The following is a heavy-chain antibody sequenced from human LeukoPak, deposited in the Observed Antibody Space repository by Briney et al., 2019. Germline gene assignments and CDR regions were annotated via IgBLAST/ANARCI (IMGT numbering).Heavy chain of an antibody. CDR2: IYYSGCT. Sequence: SQTLSLTCTVSGGSISSGDYYWSWIRQPPGKGLEWIGYIYYSGCTYYNPSLKSRVTISVDTSKNQFPLKLSSVTAADTAVYYCARDGVRYGMDVWGQGTTVTVSS. V-gene: IGHV4-30-4*01. J-gene: IGHJ6*02. D-gene: IGHD3-16*01. CDR1: GGSISSGDYY. CDR3: ARDGVRYGMDV.